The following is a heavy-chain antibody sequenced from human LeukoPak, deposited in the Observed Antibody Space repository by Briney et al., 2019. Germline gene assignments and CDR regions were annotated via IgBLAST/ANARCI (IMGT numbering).Heavy chain of an antibody. CDR1: GFTVSSNY. Sequence: GGSLRLSCAASGFTVSSNYMSWVRQAPGKGLEWVSVIYSGGNTYYADSVKGRFTISRDNAKTSLYLQMNSLRAEDTAVYYCARAASGYSSGGYFDLWGRGTLVTVSS. J-gene: IGHJ2*01. D-gene: IGHD6-19*01. CDR2: IYSGGNT. CDR3: ARAASGYSSGGYFDL. V-gene: IGHV3-53*01.